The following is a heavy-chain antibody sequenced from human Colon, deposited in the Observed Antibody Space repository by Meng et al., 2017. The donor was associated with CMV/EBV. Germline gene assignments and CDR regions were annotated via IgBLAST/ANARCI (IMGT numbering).Heavy chain of an antibody. CDR3: AKDKGVGYARGGMDV. D-gene: IGHD2-8*02. CDR1: GFTFDDHA. J-gene: IGHJ6*02. V-gene: IGHV3-9*01. Sequence: SLKISCAASGFTFDDHAMHWVRQVPGKGLEWVAVINWNSGSIGYVDSVKGRFTVSRDNAENSLYLQMNSLRAEDTAMYYCAKDKGVGYARGGMDVWGQGTTVTVSS. CDR2: INWNSGSI.